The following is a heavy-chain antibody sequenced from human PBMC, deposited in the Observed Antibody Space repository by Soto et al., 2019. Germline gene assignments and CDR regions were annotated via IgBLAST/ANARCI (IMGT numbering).Heavy chain of an antibody. Sequence: EVQLVESGGGLVQPGGSLRLSCAASGFTVSSNYMSWVRQAPGKGLEWVSVIYSGGSTYYADSVKGRFTISRDNSKNTLYLQMNSLRAEDTAVYYCARGGVQLERPSYYYYYGMDVWGQGTTVTVSS. CDR3: ARGGVQLERPSYYYYYGMDV. CDR1: GFTVSSNY. V-gene: IGHV3-66*01. J-gene: IGHJ6*02. D-gene: IGHD1-1*01. CDR2: IYSGGST.